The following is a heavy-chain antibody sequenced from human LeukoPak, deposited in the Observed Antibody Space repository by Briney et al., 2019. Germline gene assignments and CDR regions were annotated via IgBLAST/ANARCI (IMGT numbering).Heavy chain of an antibody. CDR1: GFTFSSYA. J-gene: IGHJ4*02. V-gene: IGHV3-23*01. D-gene: IGHD3-22*01. Sequence: PGGSLRLSCAASGFTFSSYAMSWVRQAPGKGLEWVSAISGSGGSTYYADSVKGRFTISRDNSKNTLYLQMNSLRAEDTAVYYCAKDPSMIVVVQPYYWGQGTLVTVSS. CDR3: AKDPSMIVVVQPYY. CDR2: ISGSGGST.